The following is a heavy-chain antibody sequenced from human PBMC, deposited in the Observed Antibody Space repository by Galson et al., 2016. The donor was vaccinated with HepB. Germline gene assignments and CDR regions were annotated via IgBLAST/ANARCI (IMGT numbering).Heavy chain of an antibody. CDR3: VRSEKGNHYNFEGYYYYGLDV. J-gene: IGHJ6*02. V-gene: IGHV3-11*01. CDR1: GFTFSDYF. D-gene: IGHD1-1*01. Sequence: SLRLSCAASGFTFSDYFMAWIRQPPGKGLEWVSHIRYSGDPMSYADSVMGRFTISRDNAKNSPFLQMDRRRAEDSAIYYCVRSEKGNHYNFEGYYYYGLDVWGQGTTVTVSS. CDR2: IRYSGDPM.